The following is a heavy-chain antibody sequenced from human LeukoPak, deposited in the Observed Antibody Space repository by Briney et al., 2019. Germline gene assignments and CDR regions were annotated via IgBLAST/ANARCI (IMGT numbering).Heavy chain of an antibody. D-gene: IGHD1-1*01. CDR1: GFPFSSYW. Sequence: GGSLRLSCAASGFPFSSYWMSWVRQAPGKGLEWVANIKQDGSDKYYVDSVKGQFTISRDNAKNSLYLQLNSLRADDTAVYYCARLTGTTGFDYWGQGTLVIVSS. J-gene: IGHJ4*02. CDR2: IKQDGSDK. V-gene: IGHV3-7*01. CDR3: ARLTGTTGFDY.